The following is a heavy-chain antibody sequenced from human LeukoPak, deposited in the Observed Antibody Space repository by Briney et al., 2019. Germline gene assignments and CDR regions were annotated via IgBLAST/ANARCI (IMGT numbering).Heavy chain of an antibody. CDR3: ARGARVTTMFGYYYYYGIDV. Sequence: SETLSLTCAVYGGSFSGYYWSWIRQPPGKGLEWIGEINHSGSTNYNPSLKRRVTISVDTSKNQFSLKLSSVTAADTAVYYCARGARVTTMFGYYYYYGIDVWGQGTTVTVSS. CDR1: GGSFSGYY. CDR2: INHSGST. V-gene: IGHV4-34*01. J-gene: IGHJ6*02. D-gene: IGHD3-10*02.